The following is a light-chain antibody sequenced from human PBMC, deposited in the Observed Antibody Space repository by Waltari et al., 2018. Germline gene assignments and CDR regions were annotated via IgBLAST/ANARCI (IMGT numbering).Light chain of an antibody. CDR1: QSVSSK. Sequence: EIVMTQSPATRSVSPGERATLSCRASQSVSSKLAWYQQKPGQAPRLLIYGASTRATGVPARFSGSGSGPEYILTISSLQSEDFAVYYCQHHNNWPPRWTFGQGTKVEIK. V-gene: IGKV3-15*01. CDR2: GAS. CDR3: QHHNNWPPRWT. J-gene: IGKJ1*01.